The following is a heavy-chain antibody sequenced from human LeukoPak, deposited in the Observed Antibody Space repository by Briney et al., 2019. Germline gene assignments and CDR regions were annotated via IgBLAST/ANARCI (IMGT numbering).Heavy chain of an antibody. Sequence: SETLSLTCTVSGGSISSYYWSWIRQPPGKGLEWIGYIYYSGSTNYNPSLKSRGTISVDTSKNQFSLKLSSVTAADTAVYYCARDYYYYDSSAFDIWGQGTMVTVSS. CDR1: GGSISSYY. D-gene: IGHD3-22*01. CDR3: ARDYYYYDSSAFDI. CDR2: IYYSGST. V-gene: IGHV4-59*01. J-gene: IGHJ3*02.